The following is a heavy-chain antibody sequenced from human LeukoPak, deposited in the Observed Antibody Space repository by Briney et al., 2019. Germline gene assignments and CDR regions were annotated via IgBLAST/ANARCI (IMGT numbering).Heavy chain of an antibody. D-gene: IGHD3-22*01. Sequence: GGSLRLSCAASGLTFRSYDMRWVRQAPGKGLEWVSSISGSGDRTYYADSVKGRFTISRDNSKNTLYLQMNSLRAEDTAVYYCAKREIITGRYCGMDVWGQGTTVTVSS. J-gene: IGHJ6*02. CDR3: AKREIITGRYCGMDV. CDR1: GLTFRSYD. V-gene: IGHV3-23*01. CDR2: ISGSGDRT.